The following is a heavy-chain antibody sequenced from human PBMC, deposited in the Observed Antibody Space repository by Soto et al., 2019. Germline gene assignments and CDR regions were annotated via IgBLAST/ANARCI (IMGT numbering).Heavy chain of an antibody. CDR3: ANRDSSGSPPDY. CDR2: ISGSGGST. Sequence: GSLRDSCAAAEVTCSSYAMSWVRQAPGKGLEWVSAISGSGGSTYYADSVKGRFTISRDNSKNTLYLQMNSLRAEDTAVYYCANRDSSGSPPDYWGQGTLVTVSS. CDR1: EVTCSSYA. D-gene: IGHD3-22*01. J-gene: IGHJ4*02. V-gene: IGHV3-23*01.